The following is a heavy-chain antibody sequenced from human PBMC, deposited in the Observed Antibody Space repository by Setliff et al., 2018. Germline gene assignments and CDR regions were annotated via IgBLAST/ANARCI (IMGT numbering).Heavy chain of an antibody. CDR3: TRASSIAVAGSSI. CDR1: GFTFGDYA. D-gene: IGHD6-19*01. CDR2: IRSKAYGGTT. Sequence: GGSLRLPCTASGFTFGDYAMSWVRQAPGKGLEWVGFIRSKAYGGTTEYAASVKGRFTISRDDSKSIAYLQMNSLKTEDTAVYYCTRASSIAVAGSSIWGQGTLVTVSS. J-gene: IGHJ4*02. V-gene: IGHV3-49*04.